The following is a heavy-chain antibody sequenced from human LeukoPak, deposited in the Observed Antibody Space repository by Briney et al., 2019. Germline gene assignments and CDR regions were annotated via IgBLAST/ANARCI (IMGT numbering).Heavy chain of an antibody. CDR2: ISSSSSTI. Sequence: PGGSLRLSCAASGFTFSSFSMSWVRQAPGKGLEWVSYISSSSSTIYYADSVKGRFTISRDNAKNSLYLQMNSLRAEDTAVYYCARDQSLYYYDSSGYYLFAYWGQGTLVTVSS. V-gene: IGHV3-48*01. J-gene: IGHJ4*02. CDR1: GFTFSSFS. CDR3: ARDQSLYYYDSSGYYLFAY. D-gene: IGHD3-22*01.